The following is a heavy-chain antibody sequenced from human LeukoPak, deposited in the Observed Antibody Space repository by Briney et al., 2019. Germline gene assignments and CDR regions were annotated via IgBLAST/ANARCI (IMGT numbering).Heavy chain of an antibody. D-gene: IGHD5-18*01. V-gene: IGHV3-23*01. CDR2: ISGSGGST. Sequence: GGSLRLSCAASGFTFSSYAMSWVRQAPGKGLEWVSAISGSGGSTYYADSVEGRFTISRDNSKNTLYLQMNSLRAEDTAVYYCAKDLAGGIQLGRFDPWGQGTLVTVSS. J-gene: IGHJ5*02. CDR1: GFTFSSYA. CDR3: AKDLAGGIQLGRFDP.